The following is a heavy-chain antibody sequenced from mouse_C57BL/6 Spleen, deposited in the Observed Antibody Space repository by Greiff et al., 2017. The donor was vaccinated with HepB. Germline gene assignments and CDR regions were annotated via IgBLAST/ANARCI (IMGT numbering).Heavy chain of an antibody. V-gene: IGHV14-3*01. CDR2: IDPANGNT. D-gene: IGHD1-1*01. J-gene: IGHJ2*01. CDR1: GFTINNTY. Sequence: VQLQQSVAELVRPGASVKLSCTASGFTINNTYMHWVKQRPEQGLEWIGWIDPANGNTNYAPKFQGKGTITADTSSNTAYLQLSSLTSEDTAICYCAGSLINTTVVPFDYWGQGTTLTVSS. CDR3: AGSLINTTVVPFDY.